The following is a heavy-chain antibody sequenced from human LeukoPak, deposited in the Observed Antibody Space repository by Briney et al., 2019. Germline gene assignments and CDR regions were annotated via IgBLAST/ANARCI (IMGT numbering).Heavy chain of an antibody. CDR1: GFTFSSYG. V-gene: IGHV3-33*06. CDR2: IWYDGSNK. D-gene: IGHD3/OR15-3a*01. CDR3: AKDEADFDAFDI. J-gene: IGHJ3*02. Sequence: GGSLRLSCAASGFTFSSYGMHWVRQAPGKGLEWVAVIWYDGSNKYYADSVKGRYSISRDNSKNTLYLQMNRLRAEGTAVYYCAKDEADFDAFDIWGQGKMVTVSS.